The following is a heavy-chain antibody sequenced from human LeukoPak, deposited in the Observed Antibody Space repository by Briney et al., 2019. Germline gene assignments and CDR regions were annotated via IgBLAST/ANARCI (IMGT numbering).Heavy chain of an antibody. J-gene: IGHJ6*02. CDR1: GFTFSSYW. D-gene: IGHD3-16*01. V-gene: IGHV3-7*03. Sequence: GGSLRLSCAASGFTFSSYWMNWARQAPGKGLEWVASTNHNGNVNYYVDSVKGRFTISRDNAKNSLYLQMSNLRAEDTAVYFCARGGGLDVWGQGATVTVSS. CDR3: ARGGGLDV. CDR2: TNHNGNVN.